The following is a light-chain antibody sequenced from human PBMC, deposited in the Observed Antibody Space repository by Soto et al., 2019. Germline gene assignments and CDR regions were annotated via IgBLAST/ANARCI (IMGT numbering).Light chain of an antibody. CDR2: GAS. CDR1: QSVSSSY. J-gene: IGKJ4*01. Sequence: EIVLTQSPGTLSLSPGERATLSCRASQSVSSSYLAWYQQKPGQAPRLLIYGASSKATGSPDRFSGSGSGTDHTLTISRLEPEEFAVSYRQQYDSSALTFGGGTKVQIK. V-gene: IGKV3-20*01. CDR3: QQYDSSALT.